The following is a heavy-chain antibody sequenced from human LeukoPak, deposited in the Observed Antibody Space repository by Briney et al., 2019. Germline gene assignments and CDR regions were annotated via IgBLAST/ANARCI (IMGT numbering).Heavy chain of an antibody. CDR3: ARQSDLLRFDP. V-gene: IGHV5-51*01. CDR1: GYSFVNYW. D-gene: IGHD3-3*01. J-gene: IGHJ5*02. CDR2: IHPGDSDT. Sequence: PGESLKISCKGSGYSFVNYWIGWVRQMPGKGLEWMGIIHPGDSDTRYSPSFQGQVTISAEKSISTAYLQWSSLKASDTAMYYCARQSDLLRFDPWGQGTLVTVSS.